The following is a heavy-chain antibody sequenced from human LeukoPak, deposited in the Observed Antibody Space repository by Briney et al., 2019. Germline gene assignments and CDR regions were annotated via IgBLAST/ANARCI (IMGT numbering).Heavy chain of an antibody. J-gene: IGHJ4*02. CDR2: ISFDGINK. V-gene: IGHV3-30-3*01. CDR3: ARDGRDCSSISCYNDF. CDR1: GFTFSSYA. Sequence: GRSLRLSCAASGFTFSSYAMHWVRQTPGKGLEWVAVISFDGINKYYADSVKGRFTISRDSSKNTLYLQMNSLRLEDTAVYYCARDGRDCSSISCYNDFWGQGTLVTVSS. D-gene: IGHD2-2*01.